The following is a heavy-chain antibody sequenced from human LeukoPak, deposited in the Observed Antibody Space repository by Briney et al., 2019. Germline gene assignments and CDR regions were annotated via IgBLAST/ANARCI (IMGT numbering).Heavy chain of an antibody. CDR3: ARDVVGANNAFDI. D-gene: IGHD1-26*01. CDR1: GGSVRSSTYF. CDR2: IYHSGST. J-gene: IGHJ3*02. V-gene: IGHV4-30-2*01. Sequence: SETLSLTCTVSGGSVRSSTYFWSWIRQPPGKGLEWIGYIYHSGSTYYNPSLKSRVTISVDRSKNQFSLKLSSVTAADTAVYYCARDVVGANNAFDIWGQGTMVTVSS.